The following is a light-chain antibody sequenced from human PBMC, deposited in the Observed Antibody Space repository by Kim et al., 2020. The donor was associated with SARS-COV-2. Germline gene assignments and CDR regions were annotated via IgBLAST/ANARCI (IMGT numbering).Light chain of an antibody. Sequence: ASVGDRVTVTCRESQDIGNELGWYQQKPGKAPKLLIYAASNLQSGVPSRFSGSGSGTDFTLTVSSLLPEDFATYYCLQDYGYPRTFGQGTKVDIK. V-gene: IGKV1-6*01. CDR2: AAS. J-gene: IGKJ1*01. CDR3: LQDYGYPRT. CDR1: QDIGNE.